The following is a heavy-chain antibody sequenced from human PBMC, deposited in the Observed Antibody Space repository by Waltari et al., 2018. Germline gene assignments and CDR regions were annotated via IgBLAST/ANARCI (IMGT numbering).Heavy chain of an antibody. J-gene: IGHJ3*02. V-gene: IGHV4-39*01. Sequence: QLQLQESGPGLVKPSETLSLTCSVSVGSISSNSYYWGWIRQSPGKGLEWIGSIYYSGGTYYNPSLKSRVTISVDTSKNQFSLKLRSVTVADTAVYYCARHGVIAVAGSDAFDIWGQGTRVTVSS. CDR2: IYYSGGT. CDR3: ARHGVIAVAGSDAFDI. CDR1: VGSISSNSYY. D-gene: IGHD6-19*01.